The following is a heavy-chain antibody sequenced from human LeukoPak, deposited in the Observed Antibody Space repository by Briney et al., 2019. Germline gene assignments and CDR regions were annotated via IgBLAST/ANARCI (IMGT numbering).Heavy chain of an antibody. CDR1: GYTFISYA. J-gene: IGHJ6*02. CDR3: ARDLSMVGSWDPEYYYDNGIDV. CDR2: INNNTGNP. V-gene: IGHV7-4-1*02. D-gene: IGHD6-13*01. Sequence: GASVNVSCKASGYTFISYALNWVRQAPGQEVEWMGWINNNTGNPTYAPGLTGRFVFSLDTSVSTASLQISSLKAEDTAVYYCARDLSMVGSWDPEYYYDNGIDVWGQGTTVTVSS.